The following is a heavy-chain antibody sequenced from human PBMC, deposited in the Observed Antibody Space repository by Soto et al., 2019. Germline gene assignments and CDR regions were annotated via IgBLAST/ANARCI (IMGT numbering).Heavy chain of an antibody. CDR2: IYYSGST. V-gene: IGHV4-59*01. CDR3: ARVQPGTIDY. D-gene: IGHD1-1*01. CDR1: GGSISSYN. Sequence: SETLYLTCTVPGGSISSYNWSWLRQPPGKGLEWIGYIYYSGSTNYNPSLKSRVTISVDTSKNQFSLKLSSVTAADTAVYYCARVQPGTIDYWGQGALVTVSS. J-gene: IGHJ4*02.